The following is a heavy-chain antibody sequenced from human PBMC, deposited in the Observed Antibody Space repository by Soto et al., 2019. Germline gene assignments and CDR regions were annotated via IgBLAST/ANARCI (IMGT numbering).Heavy chain of an antibody. V-gene: IGHV1-18*01. J-gene: IGHJ4*02. Sequence: ASVKVSCKASGYTFTSYGISWVRQAPGQGLEWMGWISAYNGNTNYAQKLQGRVTMTTDTSTSTAYMELRSLRSDDTAVYYCARDARRTSAAVAGPPYFDYWGQGTLVTVSS. CDR1: GYTFTSYG. CDR3: ARDARRTSAAVAGPPYFDY. D-gene: IGHD6-19*01. CDR2: ISAYNGNT.